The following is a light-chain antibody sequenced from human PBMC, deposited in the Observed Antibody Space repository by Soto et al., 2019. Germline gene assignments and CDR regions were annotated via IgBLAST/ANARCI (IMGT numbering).Light chain of an antibody. V-gene: IGKV3-20*01. Sequence: EIVLTQSPGTLSLSPGERATLSCRASQSVSSSYLAWYQQKPGEAPRLLIYGASSRATGIPDRFSGSGSGTDFTLPISRLEPEDFAVYYCQQYRSSPPYPFGQGTKLQLK. CDR3: QQYRSSPPYP. CDR1: QSVSSSY. CDR2: GAS. J-gene: IGKJ2*01.